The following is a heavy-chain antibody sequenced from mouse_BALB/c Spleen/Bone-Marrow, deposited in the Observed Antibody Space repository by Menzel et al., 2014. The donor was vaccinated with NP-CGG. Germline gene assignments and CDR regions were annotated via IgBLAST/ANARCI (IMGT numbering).Heavy chain of an antibody. CDR3: ARPDYYGYLNY. J-gene: IGHJ2*01. Sequence: EGKLMEAGGGLVQPGGSLKLSCAASGFDFXRYWVSWVRQAPGKGLEWIGEINPDSRTINYSPSLKDKFIISRDNAKNTLYLRLNKVRSEDTALYYCARPDYYGYLNYWGQGTTPTVSS. V-gene: IGHV4-1*02. D-gene: IGHD1-1*01. CDR2: INPDSRTI. CDR1: GFDFXRYW.